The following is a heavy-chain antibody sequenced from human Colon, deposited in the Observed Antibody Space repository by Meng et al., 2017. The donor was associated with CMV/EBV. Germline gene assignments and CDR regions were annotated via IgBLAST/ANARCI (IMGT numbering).Heavy chain of an antibody. CDR1: GFTFSSYS. J-gene: IGHJ4*02. CDR3: AKASFYYASGSSFDF. D-gene: IGHD3-10*01. Sequence: GESLKISCAASGFTFSSYSMNWVRQAPGKGLEWVSSISSSSSYIYYADSVKGRFTISRDNAKNSLYLQMNSLRAEDTAKYFCAKASFYYASGSSFDFWGQGTVVTVSS. V-gene: IGHV3-21*04. CDR2: ISSSSSYI.